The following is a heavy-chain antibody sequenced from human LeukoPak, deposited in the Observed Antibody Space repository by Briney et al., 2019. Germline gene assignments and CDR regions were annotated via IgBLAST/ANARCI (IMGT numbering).Heavy chain of an antibody. CDR1: GGSISSYY. V-gene: IGHV4-59*08. J-gene: IGHJ6*02. CDR2: IYYSGST. D-gene: IGHD2-2*01. CDR3: ARLSCSSTSCYAGYYGMDV. Sequence: SETLSLTCTVSGGSISSYYWSWIRQPPGKGLEWIGYIYYSGSTNYNPSLKSRVTISVDMSKNQFSLKLSSVTAADTAVYYCARLSCSSTSCYAGYYGMDVWGQGTTVTVSS.